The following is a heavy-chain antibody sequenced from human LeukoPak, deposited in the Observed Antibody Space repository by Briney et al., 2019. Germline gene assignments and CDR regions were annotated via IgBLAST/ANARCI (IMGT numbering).Heavy chain of an antibody. J-gene: IGHJ4*02. Sequence: KTSETLSLTCAVSGGSISSGGYSWSWIRQPPGKGLEWIGYIYYSGSTYYNPSLKSRITISVDTSKNQFSLKLSSVTAADTAVYYCARADGYGDYDYWGQGTLVTVSS. CDR1: GGSISSGGYS. V-gene: IGHV4-31*11. CDR3: ARADGYGDYDY. CDR2: IYYSGST. D-gene: IGHD4-17*01.